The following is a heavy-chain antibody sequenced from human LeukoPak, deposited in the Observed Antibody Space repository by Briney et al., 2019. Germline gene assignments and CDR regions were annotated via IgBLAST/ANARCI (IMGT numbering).Heavy chain of an antibody. J-gene: IGHJ6*03. CDR2: ISSSGSTI. D-gene: IGHD2-2*02. Sequence: PGGSLRLSCGGSGFTFSSYEMNWVRQAPGKGLEWVSYISSSGSTIYYADSVKGRFTISRDNAKNSLYLQMNSLRAEDTAVYYCARDGYSPGYYYMDVWGRGTTVTVPS. V-gene: IGHV3-48*03. CDR3: ARDGYSPGYYYMDV. CDR1: GFTFSSYE.